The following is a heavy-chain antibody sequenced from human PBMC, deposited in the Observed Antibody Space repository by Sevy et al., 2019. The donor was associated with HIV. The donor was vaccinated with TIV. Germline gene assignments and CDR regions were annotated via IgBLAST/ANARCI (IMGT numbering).Heavy chain of an antibody. Sequence: SETLSLTCTVSGGSISSYYWSWIQQPPGKGLEWMGNIYYSGSTNYNPSLRSRVTISVDTSKNQFSLKLSSVTAADTAVYYCARVRGYSGYDYDYWGQGTLVTVSS. J-gene: IGHJ4*02. D-gene: IGHD5-12*01. CDR3: ARVRGYSGYDYDY. CDR1: GGSISSYY. CDR2: IYYSGST. V-gene: IGHV4-59*01.